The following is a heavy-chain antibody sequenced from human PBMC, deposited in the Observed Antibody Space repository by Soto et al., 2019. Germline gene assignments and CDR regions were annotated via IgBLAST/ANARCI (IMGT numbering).Heavy chain of an antibody. V-gene: IGHV3-23*01. CDR1: GFTFSSYA. D-gene: IGHD2-2*01. J-gene: IGHJ6*03. CDR3: TSCGNYYYYYMDV. CDR2: ISGSGGST. Sequence: GGSLRLSCAASGFTFSSYAMSWVRQAPGKGLEWVSAISGSGGSTYYADSVKGRFTISRDNSKNTLYLQMNSLRAEDTAVYYCTSCGNYYYYYMDVWGKGTTVTVSS.